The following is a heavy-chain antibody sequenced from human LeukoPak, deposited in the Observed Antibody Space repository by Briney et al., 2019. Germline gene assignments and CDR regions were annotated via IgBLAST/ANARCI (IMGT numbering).Heavy chain of an antibody. Sequence: SETLSLTCTVSAGSISNYYWSWIRQPPGKELEWIGYISYSGSTNYNPSLKSRVTISVDTSKNQFSLKLSSVTAADTAVYYCARLGPAAGTSFDYWGQGTLVTVSS. CDR3: ARLGPAAGTSFDY. V-gene: IGHV4-59*08. J-gene: IGHJ4*02. CDR1: AGSISNYY. CDR2: ISYSGST. D-gene: IGHD6-13*01.